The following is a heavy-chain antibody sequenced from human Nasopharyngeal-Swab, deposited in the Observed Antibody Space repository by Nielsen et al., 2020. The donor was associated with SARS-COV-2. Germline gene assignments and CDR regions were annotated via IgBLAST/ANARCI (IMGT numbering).Heavy chain of an antibody. CDR2: INPNAGTT. Sequence: ASVKVSCKTSGYTFTSYFMHWVRQAPGQGLEWMGIINPNAGTTSCAQKFQGRVIMTTDTSTSTAYMELRSLRSDDTAVYYCARGPHYYYYMDVWGKGTTVTVSS. V-gene: IGHV1-46*01. CDR1: GYTFTSYF. J-gene: IGHJ6*03. CDR3: ARGPHYYYYMDV.